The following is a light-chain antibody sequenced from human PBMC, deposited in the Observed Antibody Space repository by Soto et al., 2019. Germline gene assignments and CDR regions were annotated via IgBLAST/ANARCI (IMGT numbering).Light chain of an antibody. V-gene: IGKV1-12*01. CDR2: KAS. J-gene: IGKJ4*01. Sequence: DTQMTQSPSSVSASVGDTVTVSCRASQVISSWLAWYQQKPGRAPNLLIYKASTLQTGVPSRFSGSGSGTDFTLTITNLQPEDFATYYCHQASSFPLSFGGRTKVDIK. CDR3: HQASSFPLS. CDR1: QVISSW.